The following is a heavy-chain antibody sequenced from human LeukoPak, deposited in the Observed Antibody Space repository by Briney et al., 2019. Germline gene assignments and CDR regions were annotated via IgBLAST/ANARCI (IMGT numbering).Heavy chain of an antibody. Sequence: GGSLRLSCVASGFIFSSYAMSWVRQAPGKGLEWVSVISGGDGSTYYADSVKGRFPISRDNSKKTLYLQMNSLRAEDTAVYYCAKLDHASLDYWGQGTLVTVSS. CDR1: GFIFSSYA. CDR3: AKLDHASLDY. V-gene: IGHV3-23*01. J-gene: IGHJ4*02. D-gene: IGHD1-14*01. CDR2: ISGGDGST.